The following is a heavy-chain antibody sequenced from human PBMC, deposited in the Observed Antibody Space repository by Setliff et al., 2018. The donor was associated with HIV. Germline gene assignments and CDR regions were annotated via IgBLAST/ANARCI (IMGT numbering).Heavy chain of an antibody. V-gene: IGHV4-4*02. J-gene: IGHJ5*02. CDR1: GGSISSSNW. CDR3: ARDRTLTTPEFDP. Sequence: SETLSLTCAVSGGSISSSNWWSWVRQPPGKGLEWIGEIFHSGNTNFNPSLERRVTISADTSQNQFSLNLTSVTAADTAIYFCARDRTLTTPEFDPWGQGIPVTVSS. CDR2: IFHSGNT. D-gene: IGHD1-26*01.